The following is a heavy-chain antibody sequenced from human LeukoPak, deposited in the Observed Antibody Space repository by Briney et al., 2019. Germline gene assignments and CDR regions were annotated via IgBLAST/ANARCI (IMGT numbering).Heavy chain of an antibody. J-gene: IGHJ4*02. D-gene: IGHD6-6*01. CDR2: IHYTGST. Sequence: SETLSLTCTVSGDSISRDLFFWDWIRQPLGKGPEFIATIHYTGSTYYNPSLRSRVTMSIDTSRNQFSLKLSSVTAADTAVYFCARHKSGTSFFDYWGQGTVVTVSS. CDR3: ARHKSGTSFFDY. CDR1: GDSISRDLFF. V-gene: IGHV4-39*01.